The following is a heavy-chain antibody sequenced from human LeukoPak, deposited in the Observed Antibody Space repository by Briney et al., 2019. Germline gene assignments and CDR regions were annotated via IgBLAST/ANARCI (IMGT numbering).Heavy chain of an antibody. CDR3: ARGPIIDIVIIPAADDYYYMDV. D-gene: IGHD2-2*01. V-gene: IGHV1-18*01. CDR1: GYTFTSYG. Sequence: ASVKVSCKASGYTFTSYGISWVRQAPGQGLEWMGWISAYNGNTNSAQKIQGRVTMTTDTSTSTVYMELRSLRSDDTAVYYCARGPIIDIVIIPAADDYYYMDVWGKGTTVTVSS. J-gene: IGHJ6*03. CDR2: ISAYNGNT.